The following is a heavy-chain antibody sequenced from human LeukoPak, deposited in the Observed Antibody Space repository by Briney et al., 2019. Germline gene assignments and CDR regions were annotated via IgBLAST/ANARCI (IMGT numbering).Heavy chain of an antibody. J-gene: IGHJ6*03. Sequence: GGSLRLSCTVSGFTVSSNSMSWVRQAPGKGLEWVSFISNSAETHYSDSVKGRFSISRDSSKNTLYLQMNSLRAEDTAVYYCARDGGSYYPYFYYYYMDVWGKGATVTVSS. D-gene: IGHD1-26*01. V-gene: IGHV3-53*01. CDR2: ISNSAET. CDR1: GFTVSSNS. CDR3: ARDGGSYYPYFYYYYMDV.